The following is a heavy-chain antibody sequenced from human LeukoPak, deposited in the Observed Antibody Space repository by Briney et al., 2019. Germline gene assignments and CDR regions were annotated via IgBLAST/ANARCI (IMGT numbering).Heavy chain of an antibody. CDR3: AKIFHTDGYYLGEHLFDA. Sequence: ASVKVSCKASGYTFTSYGISWVRQAPGQGLEWMGWISAYNGNTNYAQKLQGRVTMTTDTSTSTAYMELRSLRSDDTAIYYCAKIFHTDGYYLGEHLFDAWGQGTLVTVSS. CDR2: ISAYNGNT. J-gene: IGHJ5*02. D-gene: IGHD3-22*01. V-gene: IGHV1-18*01. CDR1: GYTFTSYG.